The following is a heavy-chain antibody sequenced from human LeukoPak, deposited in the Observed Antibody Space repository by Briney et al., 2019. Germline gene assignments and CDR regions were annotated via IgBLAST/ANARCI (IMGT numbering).Heavy chain of an antibody. D-gene: IGHD2-2*01. J-gene: IGHJ4*02. V-gene: IGHV1-46*01. CDR3: ARAGLDVVVPAAFDY. CDR1: GYTFTSYY. CDR2: INPSGGST. Sequence: GASVKVSCKASGYTFTSYYMHWVRQAPGQGLEWMGIINPSGGSTSYAQKFQGRVTMTRDTSTSTVYMELSSLRSDDTAVYYCARAGLDVVVPAAFDYWGQGTLVTVSS.